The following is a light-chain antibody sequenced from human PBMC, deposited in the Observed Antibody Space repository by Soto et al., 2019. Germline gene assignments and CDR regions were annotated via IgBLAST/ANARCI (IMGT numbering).Light chain of an antibody. CDR1: QYISSW. CDR3: QQYSSYPWT. J-gene: IGKJ1*01. Sequence: DIQMTQCPSTLSASAGDRVIISCRASQYISSWLAWYQQKPGKAPDLLIYKASSLQSGVPSRFSGSGSGTQFTLTISSLQPDDFATYYCQQYSSYPWTFGQGTKVDIK. CDR2: KAS. V-gene: IGKV1-5*03.